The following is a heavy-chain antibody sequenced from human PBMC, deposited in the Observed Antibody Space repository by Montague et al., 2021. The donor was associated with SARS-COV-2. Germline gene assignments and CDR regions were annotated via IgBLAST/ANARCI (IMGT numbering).Heavy chain of an antibody. CDR3: ARRPGTFGAAFDI. J-gene: IGHJ3*02. D-gene: IGHD3-10*01. V-gene: IGHV4-39*01. CDR1: GGSISSDSFY. Sequence: SETLSLTCTVSGGSISSDSFYWGWLRQPPGKGLEWIGLIYHSGGTYNGPSLKRRFSISVDTSKNQFSLKATSVTAADTAVYYCARRPGTFGAAFDIWGLGTMVTVSS. CDR2: IYHSGGT.